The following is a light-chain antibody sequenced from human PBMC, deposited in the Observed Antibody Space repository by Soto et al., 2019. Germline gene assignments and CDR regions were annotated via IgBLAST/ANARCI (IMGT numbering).Light chain of an antibody. CDR3: QQYNIWPST. J-gene: IGKJ2*02. CDR1: QSVSHS. Sequence: EILMTQSPATLSASPGERVSLSCRASQSVSHSLAWYQQRPGQPPRLLFYGASVRSTGIPARFSGSGSGTEFTLTISSLQSEDFAVYYCQQYNIWPSTFGQGTKLEI. CDR2: GAS. V-gene: IGKV3-15*01.